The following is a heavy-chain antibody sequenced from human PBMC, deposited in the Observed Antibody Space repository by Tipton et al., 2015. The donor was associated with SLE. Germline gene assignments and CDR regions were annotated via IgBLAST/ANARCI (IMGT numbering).Heavy chain of an antibody. CDR1: GVSISSYY. J-gene: IGHJ4*02. CDR2: LYTSGGT. Sequence: TLSLTCTVSGVSISSYYWSWIRQPPGKGLEWIGYLYTSGGTNYNPSLKSRVTISGDTSKNQFSLKLSSVTVADTAVYYCARDPYYYDSSGYLDYWGQGTLVTVSS. D-gene: IGHD3-22*01. CDR3: ARDPYYYDSSGYLDY. V-gene: IGHV4-4*08.